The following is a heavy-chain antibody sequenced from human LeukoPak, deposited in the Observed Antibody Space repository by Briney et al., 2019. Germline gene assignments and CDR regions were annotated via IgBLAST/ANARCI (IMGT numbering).Heavy chain of an antibody. CDR3: ARGPKLFDP. V-gene: IGHV4-34*01. Sequence: PSGTLSLTCAVYGGSFSGYYWSWIRQPPGKGLEWIGEINHSGSTNYNPSLKSRVTISVDTSKNQFSLKLSSVTAADTAVYYCARGPKLFDPWGQGTLVTVSS. J-gene: IGHJ5*02. CDR1: GGSFSGYY. CDR2: INHSGST.